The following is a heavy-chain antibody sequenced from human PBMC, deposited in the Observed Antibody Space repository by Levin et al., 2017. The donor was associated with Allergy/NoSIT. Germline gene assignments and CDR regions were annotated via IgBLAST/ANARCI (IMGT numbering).Heavy chain of an antibody. D-gene: IGHD4-17*01. CDR1: GFTFGDYA. CDR3: TRDFQYGDPMFDY. Sequence: PGGSLRLSCTASGFTFGDYAMTWFRQAPGKGLEWVGFIGSKAYDGTAGYAASVKGRFTISRDDSKSIAYLQMNSLKSEDTAVYYCTRDFQYGDPMFDYWGQGTLVTVSS. J-gene: IGHJ4*02. V-gene: IGHV3-49*03. CDR2: IGSKAYDGTA.